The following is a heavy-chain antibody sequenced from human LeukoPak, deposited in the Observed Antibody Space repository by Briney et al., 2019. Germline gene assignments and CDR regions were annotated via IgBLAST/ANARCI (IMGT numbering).Heavy chain of an antibody. CDR1: GGSISSYY. CDR2: IYTSGST. V-gene: IGHV4-4*07. J-gene: IGHJ4*02. D-gene: IGHD3-10*01. Sequence: SETLSLTCTDSGGSISSYYWSWIRQPAGKGLEWIGRIYTSGSTYYNPSLKGRVTISVDTSKNQFSLKLSSVTAADTAVYYCATLPAYYYGSGSYNYWGQGTLVTVSS. CDR3: ATLPAYYYGSGSYNY.